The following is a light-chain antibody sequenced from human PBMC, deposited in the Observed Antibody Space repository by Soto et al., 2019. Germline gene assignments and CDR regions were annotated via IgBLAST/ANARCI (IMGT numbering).Light chain of an antibody. CDR1: QSVSSSY. Sequence: EIVLKQSPVTMALSQGERTTLSCRASQSVSSSYLAWYQQNPGQAPRLLIYGASSRATGVPDRFSGSGSGTDFTLTISRLEPEDFAVYYCQQYGSSLPWTFGQGTKV. CDR2: GAS. J-gene: IGKJ1*01. CDR3: QQYGSSLPWT. V-gene: IGKV3-20*01.